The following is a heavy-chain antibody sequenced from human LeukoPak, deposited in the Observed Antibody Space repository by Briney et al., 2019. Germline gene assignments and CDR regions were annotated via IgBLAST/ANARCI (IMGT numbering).Heavy chain of an antibody. CDR1: GYTFSSYG. Sequence: GASVKVSCKASGYTFSSYGISWVRQAPGQGLEWMGWISDYNGNTNYAQKVQGRVTMTTDTFTSTAYMELRSLRSDDTAVYYCARDGPDRAAWFDPWGQGTLVTVSS. V-gene: IGHV1-18*01. D-gene: IGHD3-22*01. CDR2: ISDYNGNT. J-gene: IGHJ5*02. CDR3: ARDGPDRAAWFDP.